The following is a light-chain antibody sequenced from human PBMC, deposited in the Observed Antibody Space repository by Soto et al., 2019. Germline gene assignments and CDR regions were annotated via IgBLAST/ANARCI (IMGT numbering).Light chain of an antibody. CDR1: QGISGY. Sequence: DIQLTQSPSFLSASVGDRVTVTCRASQGISGYLAWYQQKPGKAPKLLIYATYTLQSGVPSRFSGRGSGTEFTLTISSLQPEDFATYYCQQLYSYPVTFGQGTKLEIK. CDR3: QQLYSYPVT. CDR2: ATY. V-gene: IGKV1-9*01. J-gene: IGKJ2*01.